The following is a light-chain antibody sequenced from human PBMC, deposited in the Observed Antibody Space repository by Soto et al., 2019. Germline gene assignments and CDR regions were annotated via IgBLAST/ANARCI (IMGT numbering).Light chain of an antibody. CDR1: QGITND. J-gene: IGKJ1*01. Sequence: AIQMTQSPSSLSASVGDRVTITCRASQGITNDLGWYQQTPGKAPKLLIYAASSLQTGVPSRFSGSGSGKDFTLTISSLQPEDFATYYCLQDYNYPWTFGQGTKVEIK. V-gene: IGKV1-6*01. CDR2: AAS. CDR3: LQDYNYPWT.